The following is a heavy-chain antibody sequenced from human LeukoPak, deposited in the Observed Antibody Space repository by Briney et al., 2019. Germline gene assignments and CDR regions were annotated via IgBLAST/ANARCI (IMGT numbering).Heavy chain of an antibody. Sequence: ASVKVSCKPSGYTFNNYGITWVRQAPGQGLEWMGWISACSGEKDYAQKFQDRVTMTTDTTTKTAYMELRNLKSDDTAFYYCARCSPSRTNSNSYYFETTKKNAFDIWGQGTMVTVSS. V-gene: IGHV1-18*04. D-gene: IGHD3-22*01. J-gene: IGHJ3*02. CDR2: ISACSGEK. CDR3: ARCSPSRTNSNSYYFETTKKNAFDI. CDR1: GYTFNNYG.